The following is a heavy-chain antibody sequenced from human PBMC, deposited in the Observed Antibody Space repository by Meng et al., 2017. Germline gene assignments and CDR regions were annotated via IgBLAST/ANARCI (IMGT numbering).Heavy chain of an antibody. D-gene: IGHD3-10*01. CDR1: GFTFSSYG. V-gene: IGHV3-33*06. CDR3: AKYSYGLGDYFDN. Sequence: GESLKISCAASGFTFSSYGMHWVRQAPGKGLEWVAVIWYDGSNKYYADSVKGRFTISRHNSKNTLYLQVNSLRAEDTALYYCAKYSYGLGDYFDNWGQGALVTVSS. CDR2: IWYDGSNK. J-gene: IGHJ4*02.